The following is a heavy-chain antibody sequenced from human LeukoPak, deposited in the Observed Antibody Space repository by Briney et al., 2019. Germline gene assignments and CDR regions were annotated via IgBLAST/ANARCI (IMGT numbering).Heavy chain of an antibody. CDR3: AKALGTYYYDSSGYSPNGP. CDR1: GFTFSSYS. Sequence: SGGSLRLSCAASGFTFSSYSMNWVRQAPGKGLEWVSSISSSSSYIYYADSVKGRFTISRDNSKNTLYLQMNSLRAEDTAVYYCAKALGTYYYDSSGYSPNGPWGQGTLVTVSS. CDR2: ISSSSSYI. D-gene: IGHD3-22*01. J-gene: IGHJ5*02. V-gene: IGHV3-21*04.